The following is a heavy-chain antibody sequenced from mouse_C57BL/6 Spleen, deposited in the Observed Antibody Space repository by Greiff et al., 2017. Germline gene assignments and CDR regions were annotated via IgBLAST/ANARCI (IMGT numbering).Heavy chain of an antibody. Sequence: QVQLKQSGAGLVRPGASVTLSCQASGYTFTDYEMHWVKQTPVHGLEWIGAIDPETGGTAYNQKFKGKAILTADKSSSTAYMELRSLTSEDSAVYYCTDYYGSRHFPSRGQGNT. V-gene: IGHV1-15*01. J-gene: IGHJ2*01. D-gene: IGHD1-1*01. CDR3: TDYYGSRHFPS. CDR1: GYTFTDYE. CDR2: IDPETGGT.